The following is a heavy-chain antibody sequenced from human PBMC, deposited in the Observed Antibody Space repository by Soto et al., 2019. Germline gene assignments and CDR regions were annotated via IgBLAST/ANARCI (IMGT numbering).Heavy chain of an antibody. CDR2: IYWDDDK. J-gene: IGHJ2*01. V-gene: IGHV2-5*02. CDR3: AHLYYDILTGYDYWYFDL. CDR1: GFSLSTSGVG. D-gene: IGHD3-9*01. Sequence: QITLKESGPTLVKPTQTLTLTCTFSGFSLSTSGVGVGWIRQPPGKALEWLALIYWDDDKRYSPSLKSRLTITKDTSKNQVVLTMTTMDPVYTATYYCAHLYYDILTGYDYWYFDLWGRGTLVTVSS.